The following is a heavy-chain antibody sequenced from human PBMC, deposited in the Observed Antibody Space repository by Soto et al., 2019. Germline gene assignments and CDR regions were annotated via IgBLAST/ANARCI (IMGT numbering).Heavy chain of an antibody. CDR2: FSHSGST. J-gene: IGHJ2*01. Sequence: SETLSLTCAVYGESLSGYSWSWIRQPPGKGLEWIGEFSHSGSTSYNPSLKSRVTISGDTSKSQFSLKVNSVTAADTAVYYCARGSVYFDLWGRGTLVTVSS. CDR1: GESLSGYS. CDR3: ARGSVYFDL. D-gene: IGHD6-25*01. V-gene: IGHV4-34*01.